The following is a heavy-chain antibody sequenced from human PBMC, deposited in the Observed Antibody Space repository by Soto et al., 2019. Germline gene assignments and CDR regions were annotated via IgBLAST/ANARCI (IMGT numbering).Heavy chain of an antibody. CDR2: IYYSGST. V-gene: IGHV4-59*01. Sequence: QVQLQESGPGLVKPSETLSLTCTVSGGSISPYYWSWIRQPPGQRLEWIAYIYYSGSTSYNPSLKSRLTISVDTSKNQFSVRLRSVTAADTAMYYCARLSSAWQDNWFDPWGQGTLVTVSS. CDR1: GGSISPYY. J-gene: IGHJ5*02. CDR3: ARLSSAWQDNWFDP. D-gene: IGHD6-19*01.